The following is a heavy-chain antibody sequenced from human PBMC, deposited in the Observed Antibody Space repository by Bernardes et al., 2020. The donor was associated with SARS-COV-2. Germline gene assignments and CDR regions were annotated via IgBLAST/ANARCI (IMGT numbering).Heavy chain of an antibody. CDR2: INHSGST. CDR3: ARGGPKQQLFIS. V-gene: IGHV4-34*01. J-gene: IGHJ5*02. Sequence: SETLSLTCAVYGGSFSGYYWSWIRQPPGKGLEWIGEINHSGSTNYNPSLKSRVTISVDTSKNQFSLKLSSVTAADTAVYYCARGGPKQQLFISWGQGTLVTVSS. D-gene: IGHD6-13*01. CDR1: GGSFSGYY.